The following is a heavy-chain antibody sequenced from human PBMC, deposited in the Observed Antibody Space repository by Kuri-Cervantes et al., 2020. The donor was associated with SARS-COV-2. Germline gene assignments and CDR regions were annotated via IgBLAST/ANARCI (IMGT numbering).Heavy chain of an antibody. CDR2: ISSSSSYI. Sequence: GESLKISCAASTLTFNTYNMNWVRQAPGKGLEWVSSISSSSSYIYYADSVKGRFTISRDNAKNSLYLQMNSLRAEDTAVYYCARDSSGYSWPIDYWGQGTLVTVSS. D-gene: IGHD3-22*01. CDR1: TLTFNTYN. CDR3: ARDSSGYSWPIDY. J-gene: IGHJ4*02. V-gene: IGHV3-21*01.